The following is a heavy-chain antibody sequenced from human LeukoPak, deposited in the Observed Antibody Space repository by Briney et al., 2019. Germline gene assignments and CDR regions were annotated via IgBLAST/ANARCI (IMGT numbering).Heavy chain of an antibody. D-gene: IGHD1-26*01. V-gene: IGHV4-59*12. J-gene: IGHJ3*02. Sequence: SETLSLTCTVSGGSISSYYWSWIRQPPGKGLEWIGYIYYSGSTNYNPSLKSRVTISVDTSKNQFSLKLSSVTAADTAVYYCASSSQWELSRLDAFDIWGQGTMVTVSS. CDR3: ASSSQWELSRLDAFDI. CDR2: IYYSGST. CDR1: GGSISSYY.